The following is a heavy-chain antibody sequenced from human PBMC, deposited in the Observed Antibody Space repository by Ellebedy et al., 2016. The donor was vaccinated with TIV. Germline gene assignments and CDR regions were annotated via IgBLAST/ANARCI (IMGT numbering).Heavy chain of an antibody. V-gene: IGHV3-23*01. Sequence: GESLKISXAASGFSPSNSFMSWIRQAPGKGLEWVSTLTADGRSTYFADSAKGRFTISRDNSKNTVYLQMNSLRSEDTAVYYCRPGHYSDAWGQGTLVTVSS. CDR1: GFSPSNSF. CDR2: LTADGRST. CDR3: RPGHYSDA. J-gene: IGHJ4*02.